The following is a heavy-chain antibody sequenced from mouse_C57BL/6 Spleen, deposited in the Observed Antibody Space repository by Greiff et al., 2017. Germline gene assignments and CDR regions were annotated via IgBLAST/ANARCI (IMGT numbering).Heavy chain of an antibody. D-gene: IGHD2-3*01. V-gene: IGHV3-6*01. Sequence: EVKLQESGPGLVKPSQSLSLTCSVTGYSITSGYYWNWIRQFPGNKLEWMGYISYDGSNNYNPSLKNRISITRDTSKNQFFLKLNSVTTEDTATYYCARDNPICDGYPLYWYFDVWGTGTTVTVSS. J-gene: IGHJ1*03. CDR1: GYSITSGYY. CDR3: ARDNPICDGYPLYWYFDV. CDR2: ISYDGSN.